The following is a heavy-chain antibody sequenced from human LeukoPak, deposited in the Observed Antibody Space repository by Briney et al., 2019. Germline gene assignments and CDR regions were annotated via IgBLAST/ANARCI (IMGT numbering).Heavy chain of an antibody. CDR1: GGSFSGYY. D-gene: IGHD3-16*02. V-gene: IGHV4-34*01. CDR3: ATPPYDYVWGSYRKGSFDY. J-gene: IGHJ4*02. CDR2: INHSGST. Sequence: SETLSLTCAVYGGSFSGYYWSWIRQPPGKGLEWIGEINHSGSTNYNPSLKSRVTISVDTSKNQFSLKLSSVTAADTAVYYCATPPYDYVWGSYRKGSFDYWGQGTLVTVSS.